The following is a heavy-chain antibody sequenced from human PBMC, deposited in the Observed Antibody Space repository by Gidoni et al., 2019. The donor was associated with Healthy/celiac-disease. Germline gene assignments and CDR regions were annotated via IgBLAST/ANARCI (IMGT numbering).Heavy chain of an antibody. CDR1: GFTFSSYG. CDR2: IWYDGSNK. Sequence: QVQLVESGGGVVQPGRSLRLSCAASGFTFSSYGMHWVRQAPGKGLEWVAVIWYDGSNKYYADSVKGRFTISRDNSKNTLYLQMNSLRAEDTAVYYCARDEGHGGYAPLYWGQGTLVTVSS. D-gene: IGHD5-12*01. CDR3: ARDEGHGGYAPLY. V-gene: IGHV3-33*01. J-gene: IGHJ4*02.